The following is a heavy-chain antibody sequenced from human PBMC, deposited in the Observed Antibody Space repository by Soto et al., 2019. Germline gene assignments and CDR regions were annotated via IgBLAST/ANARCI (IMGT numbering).Heavy chain of an antibody. J-gene: IGHJ5*02. CDR3: AQDLGEWFDP. D-gene: IGHD1-26*01. CDR1: GGTLSGLS. Sequence: QVQLVQSGAEVKKPGSSVKVSCRASGGTLSGLSMNWMRQAPGQGLEWMGGIIPIYGTPSYPQKFQGRVTIIADKATSTVYMEMSRLTPDDTAVYYCAQDLGEWFDPWGQGTLVTVSS. CDR2: IIPIYGTP. V-gene: IGHV1-69*06.